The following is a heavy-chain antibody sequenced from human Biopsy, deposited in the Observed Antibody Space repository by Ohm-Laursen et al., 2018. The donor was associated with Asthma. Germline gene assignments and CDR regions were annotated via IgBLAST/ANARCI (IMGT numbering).Heavy chain of an antibody. CDR2: ISSSGAST. Sequence: GSLRLSCAASGFTFSSYAMSWVRQAPGKGLEWVSSISSSGASTYYADSVKGRFTISRDNSKNTLFLEMNSLRPEDTAVYYCAKELFPGWELRRGPDSWGQGTLVTVSS. D-gene: IGHD1-26*01. CDR1: GFTFSSYA. V-gene: IGHV3-23*01. J-gene: IGHJ4*02. CDR3: AKELFPGWELRRGPDS.